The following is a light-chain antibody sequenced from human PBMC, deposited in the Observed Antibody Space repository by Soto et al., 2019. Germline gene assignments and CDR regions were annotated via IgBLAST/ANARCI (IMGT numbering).Light chain of an antibody. CDR3: QQYYSYPRT. Sequence: DIQMTQSPSSLSASVGDRVTIPCRASQNISSYLNWYQQRPGKAPKLLIYAASTLQSGVPSRFSGSGSGTDFTLTISCLQSEDFATYYCQQYYSYPRTFGQGTKVDI. CDR2: AAS. V-gene: IGKV1-39*01. CDR1: QNISSY. J-gene: IGKJ1*01.